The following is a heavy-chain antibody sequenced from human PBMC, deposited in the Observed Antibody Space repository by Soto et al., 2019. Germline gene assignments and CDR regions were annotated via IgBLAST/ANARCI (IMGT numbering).Heavy chain of an antibody. CDR2: ISAKNGNT. CDR1: GYTFSDYG. Sequence: QVQLVQSGADVKKPGASVKVSCKASGYTFSDYGISWVRQAPGQGLEWMGWISAKNGNTNFAQKFRGRVNMTTDTSTSTGYMELRSLKPDDTDVYDCAREPPETPPDYWGQGTLVTVSS. V-gene: IGHV1-18*01. J-gene: IGHJ4*02. CDR3: AREPPETPPDY.